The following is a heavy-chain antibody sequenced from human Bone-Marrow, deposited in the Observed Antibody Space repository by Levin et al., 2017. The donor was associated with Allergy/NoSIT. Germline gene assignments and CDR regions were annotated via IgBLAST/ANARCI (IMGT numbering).Heavy chain of an antibody. Sequence: SETLSLTCTVSGGSISSGGYYWSWIRQHPGKGLEWIGYIYYSGSTYYNPSLKSRVTISVDTSKNQFSLKLSSVTAADTAVYYCARAGVGGGGLTAGTEIAFDIWGQGTMVTVSS. CDR3: ARAGVGGGGLTAGTEIAFDI. CDR1: GGSISSGGYY. D-gene: IGHD3-16*01. CDR2: IYYSGST. J-gene: IGHJ3*02. V-gene: IGHV4-31*03.